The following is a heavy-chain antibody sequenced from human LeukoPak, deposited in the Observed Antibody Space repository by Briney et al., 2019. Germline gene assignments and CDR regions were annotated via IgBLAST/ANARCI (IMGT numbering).Heavy chain of an antibody. CDR3: AELGITMIGGV. CDR2: ISSSGSTI. CDR1: GFTFNNYG. V-gene: IGHV3-48*04. D-gene: IGHD3-10*02. Sequence: GGSLRLSCAASGFTFNNYGMHWVRQAPGKGLEWVSYISSSGSTIYYADSVKGRFTISRDNAKNSLYLQMNSLRAEDTAVYYCAELGITMIGGVWGKGTTVTISS. J-gene: IGHJ6*04.